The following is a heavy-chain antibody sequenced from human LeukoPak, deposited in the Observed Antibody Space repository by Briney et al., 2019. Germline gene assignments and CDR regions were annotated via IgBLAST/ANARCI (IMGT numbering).Heavy chain of an antibody. CDR1: GFTVSSNY. D-gene: IGHD3-3*01. J-gene: IGHJ5*02. CDR2: IYSGGST. Sequence: GGSLRLSCAASGFTVSSNYMSWVRQAPGKGLEWVSVIYSGGSTYYADSVKGRFTISRDNSKNTLYLQVNSLRAEDTAVYYCARSITIFGVVIGWFDPWGQGTLVTVSS. V-gene: IGHV3-66*02. CDR3: ARSITIFGVVIGWFDP.